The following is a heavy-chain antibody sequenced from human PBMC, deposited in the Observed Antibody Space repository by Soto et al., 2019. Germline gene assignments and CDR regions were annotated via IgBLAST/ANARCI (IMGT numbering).Heavy chain of an antibody. CDR1: GFSFSSYG. D-gene: IGHD3-16*01. CDR3: AKADYSNDYNWGCDY. J-gene: IGHJ4*02. Sequence: QVQLVESGGGVVQPGGSLRVSCAASGFSFSSYGMHWVRQAPGKGLDWVAVITYDGGNKYYADSVKGRFTISRDNSKNTLYLQMNSLRAEDTAVYYCAKADYSNDYNWGCDYWGQGNLVTVSS. V-gene: IGHV3-30*18. CDR2: ITYDGGNK.